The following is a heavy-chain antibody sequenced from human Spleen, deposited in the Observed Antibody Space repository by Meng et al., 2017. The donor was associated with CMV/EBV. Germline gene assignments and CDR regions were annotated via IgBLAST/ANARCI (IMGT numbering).Heavy chain of an antibody. V-gene: IGHV3-74*01. D-gene: IGHD6-19*01. CDR1: GFTFSSYW. Sequence: GESLKISCAASGFTFSSYWMHWVRQAPGKGLVWVSRVSSDGSSTNYADSVKGRFTISRDNAKNMLYLQMNSLRAEDTAVYYCASRSSSGWEIFDYWGQGTLVTVSS. CDR3: ASRSSSGWEIFDY. CDR2: VSSDGSST. J-gene: IGHJ4*02.